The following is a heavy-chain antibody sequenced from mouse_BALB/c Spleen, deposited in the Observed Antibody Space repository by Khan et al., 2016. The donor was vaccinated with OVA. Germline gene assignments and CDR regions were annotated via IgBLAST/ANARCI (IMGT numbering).Heavy chain of an antibody. CDR3: ARENYYGSSCYAMDY. V-gene: IGHV1S41*01. CDR1: GYTFTSYW. D-gene: IGHD1-1*01. J-gene: IGHJ4*01. Sequence: DLVKPGASVKLSCKASGYTFTSYWINWIKQRPGQGLEWIGRIGPGSSNAYYNDMFKDKATLTVDTSSNTAYIQLSSLSSEDSAVYCCARENYYGSSCYAMDYWGQGTSVTVSA. CDR2: IGPGSSNA.